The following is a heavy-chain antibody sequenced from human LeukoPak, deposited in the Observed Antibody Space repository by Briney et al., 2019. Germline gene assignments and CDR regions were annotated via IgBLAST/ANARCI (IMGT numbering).Heavy chain of an antibody. CDR3: ARDLGYDYFDY. Sequence: SETLSLTCTVSGGSISNYYWSWIRQPPGKGLEWIGYIYYSGSTNYNPSLKSRVTISVDTSKNQFSLNLNSVTAADTAVYYCARDLGYDYFDYWGQGALVTVSS. J-gene: IGHJ4*02. CDR1: GGSISNYY. CDR2: IYYSGST. V-gene: IGHV4-59*01. D-gene: IGHD2-15*01.